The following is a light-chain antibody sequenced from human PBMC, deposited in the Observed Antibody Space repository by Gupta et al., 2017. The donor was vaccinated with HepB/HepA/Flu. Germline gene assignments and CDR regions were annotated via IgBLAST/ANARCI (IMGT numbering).Light chain of an antibody. Sequence: SDELTQPPSVSVSPGQTARNTCSGDTLSRQYTYWYQQRPGQAPILIIFQDKERPPGIPERFSASSSGTTASLTISDVQSEDAADYFCQSLDASGRVFGGGTKLTVL. CDR2: QDK. CDR1: TLSRQY. V-gene: IGLV3-25*03. J-gene: IGLJ3*02. CDR3: QSLDASGRV.